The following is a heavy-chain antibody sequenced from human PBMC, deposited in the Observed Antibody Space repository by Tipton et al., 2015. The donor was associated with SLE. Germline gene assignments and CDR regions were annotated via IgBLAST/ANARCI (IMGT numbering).Heavy chain of an antibody. CDR2: SGST. V-gene: IGHV4-39*02. J-gene: IGHJ3*02. CDR1: GDSITSSSYY. D-gene: IGHD2-15*01. CDR3: AREDVGVMVEASFDI. Sequence: TLSLTCTVSGDSITSSSYYWGWIRQPPGKGLEWIGRSGSTYYNPSLKSRVSTSVDTSKNQFSLKLTSVTAADTAVYYCAREDVGVMVEASFDIWGQGTVVTVSS.